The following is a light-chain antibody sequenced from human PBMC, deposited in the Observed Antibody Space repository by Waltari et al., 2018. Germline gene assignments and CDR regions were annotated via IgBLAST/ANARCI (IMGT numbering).Light chain of an antibody. CDR3: QQVQTHSALT. J-gene: IGKJ4*01. CDR2: AAS. V-gene: IGKV1-9*01. CDR1: QDISNY. Sequence: DIQLTQSPSFLSASVRDRVSITCRASQDISNYLAWYQQKLGKVPKLLIFAASTLQNGVPSRFSGSGSGTEFTLTIASLQPEDFATYYCQQVQTHSALTFGGGTRVEIK.